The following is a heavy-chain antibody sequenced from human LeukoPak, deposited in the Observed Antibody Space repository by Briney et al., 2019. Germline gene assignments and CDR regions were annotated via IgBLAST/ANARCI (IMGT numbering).Heavy chain of an antibody. D-gene: IGHD6-13*01. Sequence: GGSLRLSCAASGLSIRSYAMHWVRQAPGKGLEWVAVISYDETNKYYADSVKGRFTISRDNSKNTLYLQMNSLRAEDTAVYYRATSPRYKQQLGYFDYWGQGTLVTVSS. CDR2: ISYDETNK. V-gene: IGHV3-30-3*01. J-gene: IGHJ4*02. CDR3: ATSPRYKQQLGYFDY. CDR1: GLSIRSYA.